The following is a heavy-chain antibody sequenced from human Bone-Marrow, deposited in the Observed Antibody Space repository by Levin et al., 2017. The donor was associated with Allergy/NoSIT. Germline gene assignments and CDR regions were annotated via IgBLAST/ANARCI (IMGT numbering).Heavy chain of an antibody. CDR2: IIPIFDIP. CDR1: GGTFNTYS. Sequence: SVKVSCEASGGTFNTYSINWVRQAPGRGLEWMGGIIPIFDIPNYAQSFQDRVTITADESTSTAYMELNSLTSEDTAVYYCAADYYDASGYYRRDYWGQGTLVTVSS. V-gene: IGHV1-69*13. J-gene: IGHJ4*02. CDR3: AADYYDASGYYRRDY. D-gene: IGHD3-22*01.